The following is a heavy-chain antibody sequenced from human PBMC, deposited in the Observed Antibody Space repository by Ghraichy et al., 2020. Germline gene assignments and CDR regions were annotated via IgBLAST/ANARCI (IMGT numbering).Heavy chain of an antibody. D-gene: IGHD4-17*01. CDR3: ARRGDYGQGWFDP. CDR1: GGSISSGSYF. V-gene: IGHV4-39*01. CDR2: IYYSGST. Sequence: SETLSLNCTVSGGSISSGSYFWGWIRQPPGKGLEWIGNIYYSGSTYYDPSLKSRVTISVDTSKNQFSLKLSSVTAADTAVYYCARRGDYGQGWFDPWGQGTLVTVSS. J-gene: IGHJ5*02.